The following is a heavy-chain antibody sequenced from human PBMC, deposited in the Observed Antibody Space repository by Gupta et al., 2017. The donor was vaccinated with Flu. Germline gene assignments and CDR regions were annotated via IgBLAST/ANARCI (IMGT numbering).Heavy chain of an antibody. V-gene: IGHV3-74*01. Sequence: SLRLSCAASGFTFSNYWMHWVRQVPGKGLVWVSRVDNDGRGTSYADSVKGRFTISRDNAKNTLYLQMNSMRAEDTAVYYGATVFEDWGQGTLVTVSS. D-gene: IGHD2-21*02. CDR3: ATVFED. CDR1: GFTFSNYW. J-gene: IGHJ4*02. CDR2: VDNDGRGT.